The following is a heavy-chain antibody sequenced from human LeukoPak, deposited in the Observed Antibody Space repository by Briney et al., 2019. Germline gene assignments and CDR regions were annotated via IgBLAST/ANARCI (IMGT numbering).Heavy chain of an antibody. D-gene: IGHD1-26*01. CDR3: ARDFIVGATCFDY. J-gene: IGHJ4*02. Sequence: ASVKVSCMASRYTFTGYYMHWVRQAPGQGVEGMGCINPNRGGTNYVQKFQGRVTMTRDTSISTAYMELSRLRSDATAVYYCARDFIVGATCFDYWGQGTLVTVSS. V-gene: IGHV1-2*02. CDR1: RYTFTGYY. CDR2: INPNRGGT.